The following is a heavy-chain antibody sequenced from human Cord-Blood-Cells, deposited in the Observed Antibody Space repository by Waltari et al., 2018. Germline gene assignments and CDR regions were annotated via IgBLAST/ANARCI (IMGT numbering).Heavy chain of an antibody. Sequence: QVQLQQWGAGLLKPSETLSLTCAVYGGSFSGYYWSWIRQPPGKGLEWIGEIDHSGSTNYNPSLKSRVHISGDTSKNQFSLKLSSVTAADTAVYYCARLIVGATSHFDYWGQGTLVTVSS. D-gene: IGHD1-26*01. CDR1: GGSFSGYY. J-gene: IGHJ4*02. V-gene: IGHV4-34*01. CDR3: ARLIVGATSHFDY. CDR2: IDHSGST.